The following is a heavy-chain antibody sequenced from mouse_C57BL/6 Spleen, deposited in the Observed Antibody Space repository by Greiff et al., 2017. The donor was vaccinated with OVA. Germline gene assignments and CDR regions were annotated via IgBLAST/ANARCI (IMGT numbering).Heavy chain of an antibody. Sequence: QVQLQQPGAELVKPGASVKLSCKASGYTFTSYWMQWVKQRPGQGLEWIGEIDPSDSYTNYNQKFKGKATLTVDTSSSTAYMQLSSLTSADSAVYYCAKKLYGNFFAYWGQGTLVTVSA. D-gene: IGHD2-1*01. CDR2: IDPSDSYT. V-gene: IGHV1-50*01. J-gene: IGHJ3*01. CDR1: GYTFTSYW. CDR3: AKKLYGNFFAY.